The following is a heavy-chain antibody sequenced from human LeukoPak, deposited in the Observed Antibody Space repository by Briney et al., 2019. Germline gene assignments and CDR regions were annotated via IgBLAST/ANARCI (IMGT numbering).Heavy chain of an antibody. V-gene: IGHV3-30*18. D-gene: IGHD6-13*01. CDR2: ISYDGTNK. CDR3: AKDPDSGIAAAGTDDY. J-gene: IGHJ4*02. CDR1: GFTFRNYG. Sequence: GGSLRLSCAASGFTFRNYGMHWVRQAPGKGLEWVAGISYDGTNKYYADSVKGRFTVSRDNSKNTLYLQMNSLRAGDTAVYYCAKDPDSGIAAAGTDDYWGQGTLVTVSS.